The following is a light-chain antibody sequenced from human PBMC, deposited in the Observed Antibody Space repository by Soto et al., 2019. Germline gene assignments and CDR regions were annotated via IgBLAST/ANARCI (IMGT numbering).Light chain of an antibody. V-gene: IGLV3-10*01. CDR2: EDN. J-gene: IGLJ1*01. CDR3: FSPDNSGNLGV. Sequence: SYVLTQPPSVSVSPGQTARITCSGDALPTRFAHWYKQKAGHAPVQVIYEDNKRPSGIPERFSGSSSGTVATLVISEAQVEDEGDYYCFSPDNSGNLGVFGPGTKVTVL. CDR1: ALPTRF.